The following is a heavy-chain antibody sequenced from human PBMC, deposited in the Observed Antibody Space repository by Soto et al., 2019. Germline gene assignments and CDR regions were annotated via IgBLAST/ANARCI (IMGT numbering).Heavy chain of an antibody. CDR3: VRYWTSRWLDF. V-gene: IGHV3-33*01. D-gene: IGHD2-8*01. CDR1: GFTFRNNG. CDR2: IWYDGSDK. J-gene: IGHJ4*02. Sequence: GGSLRLSCAASGFTFRNNGMHWVRQAPGKGLEWVAVIWYDGSDKYYADSVKGRFTISRDNSKNTLYLQMNSLRAEDTAVYYCVRYWTSRWLDFWGQGALVTVSS.